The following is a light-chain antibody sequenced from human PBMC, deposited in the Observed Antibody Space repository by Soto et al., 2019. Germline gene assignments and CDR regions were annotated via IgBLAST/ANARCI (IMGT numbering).Light chain of an antibody. CDR2: EGS. CDR3: CSYAGSSTPQWV. V-gene: IGLV2-23*01. Sequence: QSVLTQPASVSGSPGQSITISCTGTSSDVGSYNLVSWYQQHPGKAPKLMIYEGSKRPSGVSNRFSGSKSGNTASLTISGLQAEDEADYYCCSYAGSSTPQWVFGGGTQLTFL. J-gene: IGLJ3*02. CDR1: SSDVGSYNL.